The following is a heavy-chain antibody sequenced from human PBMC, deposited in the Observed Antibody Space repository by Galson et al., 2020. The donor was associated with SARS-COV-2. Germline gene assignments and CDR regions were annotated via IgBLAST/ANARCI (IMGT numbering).Heavy chain of an antibody. V-gene: IGHV3-74*01. J-gene: IGHJ6*03. CDR1: GFTFRSYW. CDR3: ARQRDYSYYYMDV. Sequence: SCVASGFTFRSYWMHWVRQAPGKGLVWISRTNSDATTTTYVDSVEGRFTISRDNAKNTLYLQMTGLRAEDTAVYYCARQRDYSYYYMDVWGKGTTVTVSS. CDR2: TNSDATTT.